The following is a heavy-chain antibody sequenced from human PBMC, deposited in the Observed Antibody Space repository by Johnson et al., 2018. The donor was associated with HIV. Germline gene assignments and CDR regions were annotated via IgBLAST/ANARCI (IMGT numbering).Heavy chain of an antibody. Sequence: VQLVESGGVVVQPGGSLRLSCAASGFTVSSNYMSWVRQAPGKGLEWVSIIYSGDRTYYADSVKGRFTISRDNSKNTLYLQMNSLRAEDTAVYHCAKDLYSSSWTNDAFEIWGQGTMVTVSS. D-gene: IGHD6-13*01. CDR3: AKDLYSSSWTNDAFEI. J-gene: IGHJ3*02. V-gene: IGHV3-66*02. CDR2: IYSGDRT. CDR1: GFTVSSNY.